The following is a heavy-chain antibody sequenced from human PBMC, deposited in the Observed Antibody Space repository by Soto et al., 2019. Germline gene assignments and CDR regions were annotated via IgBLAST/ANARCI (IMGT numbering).Heavy chain of an antibody. D-gene: IGHD3-22*01. CDR2: ISYDGIKK. J-gene: IGHJ6*02. CDR1: EFSFSNYV. Sequence: PGGSLRLSCAASEFSFSNYVMYWVRQAPGKGLEWVALISYDGIKKYYAGSVKGRFTISRDNSKNSLYLQMSGLRDEDRAVYYCARYYYDSSGYDGMDVWGQGTTVSVSS. V-gene: IGHV3-30*03. CDR3: ARYYYDSSGYDGMDV.